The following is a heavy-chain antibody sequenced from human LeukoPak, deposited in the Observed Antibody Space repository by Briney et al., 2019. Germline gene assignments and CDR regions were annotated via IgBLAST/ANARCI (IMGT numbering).Heavy chain of an antibody. V-gene: IGHV4-59*12. D-gene: IGHD3-3*01. J-gene: IGHJ4*02. CDR1: GGSISSYY. CDR3: ARGPKKIFGVVIQKYYFDY. CDR2: IYYSGST. Sequence: PSETLSLTCTVSGGSISSYYWSWIRQPPGKGLEWIGYIYYSGSTNYNPSLKSRVTISVDTSKNQFSLKLSSVTAADTAVYYCARGPKKIFGVVIQKYYFDYWGQGTLVTVSS.